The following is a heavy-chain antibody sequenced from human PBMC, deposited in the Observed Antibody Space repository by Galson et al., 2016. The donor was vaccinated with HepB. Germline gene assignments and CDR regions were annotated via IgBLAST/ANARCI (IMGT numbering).Heavy chain of an antibody. CDR2: IYYSGST. D-gene: IGHD6-13*01. J-gene: IGHJ4*02. CDR3: MGIAAAAAYYFDY. CDR1: GDSIGSSGYY. V-gene: IGHV4-39*07. Sequence: SETLSLTCTVSGDSIGSSGYYWGWIRQPPGKGLEWIGSIYYSGSTYYDLSLKSRVTISVDTSRNRSSLKLTSVTAADTAVYYCMGIAAAAAYYFDYWGQGTLVTVSS.